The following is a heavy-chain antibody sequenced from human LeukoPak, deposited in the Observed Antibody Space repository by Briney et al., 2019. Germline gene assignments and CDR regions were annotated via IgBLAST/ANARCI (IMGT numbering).Heavy chain of an antibody. V-gene: IGHV3-30-3*01. CDR3: ARDRCTNGVCYYFDY. CDR2: ISYDGSNK. J-gene: IGHJ4*02. D-gene: IGHD2-8*01. CDR1: GFTFSSYA. Sequence: GGSLRLSCAASGFTFSSYAMHWVRQAPGKGLEWVAVISYDGSNKHYADSVKGRFTISRDNSKNTLYLQMNSLRAVDTAVYYCARDRCTNGVCYYFDYWGQGTLVTVSS.